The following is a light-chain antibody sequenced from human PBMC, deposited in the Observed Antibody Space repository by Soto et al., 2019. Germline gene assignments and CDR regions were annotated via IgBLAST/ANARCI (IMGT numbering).Light chain of an antibody. CDR1: QTVRDGY. J-gene: IGKJ4*01. CDR2: RTL. Sequence: EIVLTQSPGFLSVSPGERATLSRRASQTVRDGYLAWYQHKAGQAPRLLIYRTLSRAAGIPDRFSGSGSGTDFTLTISRLEPEDFAVYFCQQYADSPVTFGGGTKVEIK. CDR3: QQYADSPVT. V-gene: IGKV3-20*01.